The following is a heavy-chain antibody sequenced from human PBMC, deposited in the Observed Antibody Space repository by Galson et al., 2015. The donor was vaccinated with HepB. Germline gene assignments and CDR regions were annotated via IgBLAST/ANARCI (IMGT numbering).Heavy chain of an antibody. CDR2: ISRSSTYI. CDR3: AGSVLWFGALDY. D-gene: IGHD3-10*01. CDR1: GFTFSSYT. Sequence: SLRLSCAASGFTFSSYTMNWVRQAPGKGLEWVSSISRSSTYIYYADSLKGRFTISRDNANNSLYLQMNSLRAEDTALCFCAGSVLWFGALDYWGQGTLVTVSS. J-gene: IGHJ4*02. V-gene: IGHV3-21*01.